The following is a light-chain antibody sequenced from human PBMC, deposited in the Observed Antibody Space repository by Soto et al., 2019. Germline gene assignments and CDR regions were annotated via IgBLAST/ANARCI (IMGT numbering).Light chain of an antibody. Sequence: EIVLTQSPVTLSLSPGDRATFSCWASQSVSSYLAWYQQKPGQAPRLLIYDASNRATGIPARFSGSGSGTDFTLTISSLEPEDFAVHYCQQRSNWPSTFGGGTKVEIK. V-gene: IGKV3-11*01. J-gene: IGKJ4*01. CDR3: QQRSNWPST. CDR1: QSVSSY. CDR2: DAS.